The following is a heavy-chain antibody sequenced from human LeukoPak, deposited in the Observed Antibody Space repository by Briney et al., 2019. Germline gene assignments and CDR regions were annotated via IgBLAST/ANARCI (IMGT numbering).Heavy chain of an antibody. J-gene: IGHJ2*01. V-gene: IGHV3-30*03. CDR1: AFTFSSYG. CDR2: ISYDGSNK. CDR3: ARDRTYLYFDL. Sequence: PGGSLRLSCAASAFTFSSYGMHWVRQAPGKGLEWVAVISYDGSNKYYADSVKGRFTISRDNSKNTLYLQMNSLRAEDTAVYYSARDRTYLYFDLWGRGTLVTVSS.